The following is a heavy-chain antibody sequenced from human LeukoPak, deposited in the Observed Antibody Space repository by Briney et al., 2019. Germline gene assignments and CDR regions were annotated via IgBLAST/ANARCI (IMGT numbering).Heavy chain of an antibody. CDR2: IYHSGST. Sequence: PSQTLSLTCTVSGGSISSGAYYWSWIRQPPGRGLEWIGYIYHSGSTYYNPSLKSRVTISVDRSKNQSSLKLSSVTAADTAVYYCARQPAGYMDVWGKGTTVTVSS. CDR3: ARQPAGYMDV. D-gene: IGHD2-2*01. J-gene: IGHJ6*03. V-gene: IGHV4-30-2*01. CDR1: GGSISSGAYY.